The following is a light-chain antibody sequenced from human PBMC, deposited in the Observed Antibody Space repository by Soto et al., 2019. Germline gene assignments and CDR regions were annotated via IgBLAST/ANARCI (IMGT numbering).Light chain of an antibody. V-gene: IGKV1-39*01. Sequence: DIQMTQSPSSLSASVGDRVTITCRASQSISSYLSWYQQKPGKAPKLLINVASTLQSGVPSRFSGSGSGTDLPLAISSLQPEDFATYYCQQSSSTPQTFGGGTRVEIK. CDR3: QQSSSTPQT. CDR2: VAS. CDR1: QSISSY. J-gene: IGKJ4*01.